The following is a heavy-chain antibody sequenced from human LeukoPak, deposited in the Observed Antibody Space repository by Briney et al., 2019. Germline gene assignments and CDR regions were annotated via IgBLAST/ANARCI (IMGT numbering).Heavy chain of an antibody. V-gene: IGHV3-30-3*02. D-gene: IGHD2-2*01. CDR1: GFTFSGYA. Sequence: GRSLRLSCAAPGFTFSGYAMHWVRAAPGEGLGWVAVISYVGSNTYSADSVKGRFTISRDNSKNTLYLQMNILRAEDTAVYYCAKRGNCSSTSGLNWFDPWGQGTLVTVSS. CDR2: ISYVGSNT. CDR3: AKRGNCSSTSGLNWFDP. J-gene: IGHJ5*02.